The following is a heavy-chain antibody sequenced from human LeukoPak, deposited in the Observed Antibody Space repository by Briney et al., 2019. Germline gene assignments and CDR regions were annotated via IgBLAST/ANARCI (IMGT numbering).Heavy chain of an antibody. D-gene: IGHD1-14*01. CDR1: GFTFSGFW. CDR2: ISFDGSDA. Sequence: GGSLRLSCAASGFTFSGFWMHWVHQAPGKGLVWVSCISFDGSDATYADSVKGRFTISRDNAKNTLHLQIDSLTVEDTAGYYGAVSTGMDPWGQGTLVTV. J-gene: IGHJ5*02. CDR3: AVSTGMDP. V-gene: IGHV3-74*01.